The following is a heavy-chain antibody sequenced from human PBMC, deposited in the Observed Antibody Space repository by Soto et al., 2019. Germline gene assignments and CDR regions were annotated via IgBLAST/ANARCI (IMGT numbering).Heavy chain of an antibody. V-gene: IGHV3-23*01. CDR1: GFTLWNYA. J-gene: IGHJ5*01. Sequence: GGSLRLSCAASGFTLWNYAMSWVRQAPGKGLEWVSAIGGRGSSTYYVDSVKGRFTISRDSSKNTLYLQMNSLRAEDTAIYYCAKDLPGKLLPTCFDSWGQGTLVTVSS. D-gene: IGHD1-26*01. CDR3: AKDLPGKLLPTCFDS. CDR2: IGGRGSST.